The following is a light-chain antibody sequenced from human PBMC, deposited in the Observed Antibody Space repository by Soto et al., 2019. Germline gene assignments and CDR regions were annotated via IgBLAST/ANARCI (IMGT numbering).Light chain of an antibody. CDR2: EAS. CDR1: QTISHY. J-gene: IGKJ1*01. V-gene: IGKV1-5*03. CDR3: QQYISYSEA. Sequence: DIQMTQSPSTLSASVGDRVTITCRASQTISHYLAWHQQKPGRAPKVLIYEASKLESGVPSRFSGSGSGTEFTLTISSLQPDDFATYYCQQYISYSEAFGQGTKVDIK.